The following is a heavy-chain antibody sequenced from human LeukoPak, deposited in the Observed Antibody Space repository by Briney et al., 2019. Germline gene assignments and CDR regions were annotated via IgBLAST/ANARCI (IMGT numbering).Heavy chain of an antibody. V-gene: IGHV3-30*04. D-gene: IGHD5-18*01. J-gene: IGHJ4*02. CDR3: AKDRGRAHSYGSFDY. CDR2: ISYDGSNK. CDR1: GFTFSSYA. Sequence: PGRSLRLSCAASGFTFSSYAMHWVRQAPGKGLEWVAVISYDGSNKYYADSVKGRFTISRDNSKNTLYLQMNSLRAEDTAVYYCAKDRGRAHSYGSFDYWGQGTLVTVSS.